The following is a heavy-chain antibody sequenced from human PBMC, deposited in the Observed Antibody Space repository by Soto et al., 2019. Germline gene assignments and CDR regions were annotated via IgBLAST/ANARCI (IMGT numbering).Heavy chain of an antibody. CDR2: ISYDGSNK. V-gene: IGHV3-30-3*01. CDR3: ARDLERYYDFWSGTFYGMDV. D-gene: IGHD3-3*01. Sequence: PGESLRLSCAASGFTFSSYAMHWVRQAPGKGLEWVAVISYDGSNKYYADSVKGRFTISRDNSKNTLYLQMNSLRAEDTAVYYCARDLERYYDFWSGTFYGMDVWGQGTTVTVS. CDR1: GFTFSSYA. J-gene: IGHJ6*02.